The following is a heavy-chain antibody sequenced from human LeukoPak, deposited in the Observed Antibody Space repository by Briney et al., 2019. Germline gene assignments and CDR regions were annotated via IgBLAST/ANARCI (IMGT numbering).Heavy chain of an antibody. Sequence: PGRSLRLSCAASGFTFSDYGIHWVRQAPGKGLEWVTVLSTHGNYEYYGDSVQGRFTISRDDSKNTVSLQMHSLRDEDTAVYYCARDWIDRSLDYWGQGTLVTVSS. V-gene: IGHV3-33*01. CDR3: ARDWIDRSLDY. CDR2: LSTHGNYE. J-gene: IGHJ4*02. CDR1: GFTFSDYG. D-gene: IGHD2-2*03.